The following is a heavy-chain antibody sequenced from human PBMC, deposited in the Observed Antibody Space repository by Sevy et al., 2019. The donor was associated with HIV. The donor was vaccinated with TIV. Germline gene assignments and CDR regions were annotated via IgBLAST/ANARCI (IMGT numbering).Heavy chain of an antibody. CDR3: ARDGVEMATITSSWWFDP. J-gene: IGHJ5*02. D-gene: IGHD5-12*01. CDR1: GYTFTSYG. V-gene: IGHV1-18*04. CDR2: ISAYNGNT. Sequence: ASLKVSCKASGYTFTSYGISWVRQAPGQGLEWMGWISAYNGNTNYAQKLQGRVTMTTDTSTSTAYMELRSLGSDDTAVYYCARDGVEMATITSSWWFDPWGQGTLVTVSS.